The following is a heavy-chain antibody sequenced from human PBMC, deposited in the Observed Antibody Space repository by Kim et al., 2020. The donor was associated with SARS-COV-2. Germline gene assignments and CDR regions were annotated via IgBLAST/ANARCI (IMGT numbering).Heavy chain of an antibody. J-gene: IGHJ4*02. V-gene: IGHV4-34*01. D-gene: IGHD4-4*01. Sequence: SETLSLTCAVYGGSFSGYYWSWIRQPPGKGLEWIGEINNSGSTNYNPSLKSRVTISVNTSQNQFSLKLSSVAAADTDVYSCARTRRGDSNYLTIDYWGQGTLVTVSS. CDR2: INNSGST. CDR3: ARTRRGDSNYLTIDY. CDR1: GGSFSGYY.